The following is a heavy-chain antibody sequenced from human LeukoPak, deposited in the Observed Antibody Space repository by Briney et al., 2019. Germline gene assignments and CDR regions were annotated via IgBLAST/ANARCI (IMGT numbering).Heavy chain of an antibody. Sequence: GGSLRLSCADSGFTFSSYAMHWVRQAPGKGLEWVAVISYDGSNKYYADSVKGRFTISRDNSKNTLYLQMNSLRAEDTAVYYCARDNEYSSTVFDYWGQGTLVTVSS. V-gene: IGHV3-30*04. CDR1: GFTFSSYA. D-gene: IGHD6-6*01. CDR2: ISYDGSNK. J-gene: IGHJ4*02. CDR3: ARDNEYSSTVFDY.